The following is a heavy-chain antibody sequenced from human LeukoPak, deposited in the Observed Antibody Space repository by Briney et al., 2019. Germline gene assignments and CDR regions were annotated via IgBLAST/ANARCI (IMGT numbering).Heavy chain of an antibody. J-gene: IGHJ3*02. Sequence: GGSLRLSCAASGFTFSRYWMHWVRQAPGKGLVWVSRINSDGSSTSYADSVKGRFTISRDSAKNTLYLQMNSLRAEDTAVYYCARVDTAMGWAFDIWGQGTMVTVSS. CDR1: GFTFSRYW. CDR2: INSDGSST. V-gene: IGHV3-74*01. D-gene: IGHD5-18*01. CDR3: ARVDTAMGWAFDI.